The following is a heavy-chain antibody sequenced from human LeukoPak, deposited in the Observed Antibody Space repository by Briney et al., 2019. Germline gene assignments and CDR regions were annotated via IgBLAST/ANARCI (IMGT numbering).Heavy chain of an antibody. D-gene: IGHD3-3*01. CDR3: AKGQDFWSGYDAFDI. Sequence: PGGSLRLSCAASGFTFSSYGIHWVRQAPGKGLEWVAFIRYDGNNKYYADSVKGRFTISRDNSKNTLYLQMNSLRVEDTAVYYCAKGQDFWSGYDAFDIWGQGTMVTVSS. CDR2: IRYDGNNK. J-gene: IGHJ3*02. V-gene: IGHV3-30*02. CDR1: GFTFSSYG.